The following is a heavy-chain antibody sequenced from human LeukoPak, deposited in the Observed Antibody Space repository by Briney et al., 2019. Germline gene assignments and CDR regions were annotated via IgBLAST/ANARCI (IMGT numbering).Heavy chain of an antibody. J-gene: IGHJ4*02. CDR3: AKLAAVAGRIKYFDY. D-gene: IGHD6-19*01. V-gene: IGHV3-9*01. CDR1: GFTFDDYA. Sequence: SGGSLRLSCAASGFTFDDYAMHWVRQAPGKGLEWVSGISWNSGSIGYADSVKGRFTISRDNSKNTLYLQMNSLRAEDKAVYYCAKLAAVAGRIKYFDYWGQGTLVTVSS. CDR2: ISWNSGSI.